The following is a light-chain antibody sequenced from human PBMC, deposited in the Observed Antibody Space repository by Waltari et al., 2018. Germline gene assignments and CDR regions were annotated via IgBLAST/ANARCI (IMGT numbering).Light chain of an antibody. CDR2: WSS. Sequence: EIVMTLSPDSLAVSPGGRATITCKSSQSVFCSSNDKRYLSWYQQKPGQTPTLLIYWSSTRASGVPDRSSVSGSGTDFTLSISCLRAEDVAVYYCQQYYRTPQTFGQGPTVEVK. V-gene: IGKV4-1*01. CDR3: QQYYRTPQT. J-gene: IGKJ1*01. CDR1: QSVFCSSNDKRY.